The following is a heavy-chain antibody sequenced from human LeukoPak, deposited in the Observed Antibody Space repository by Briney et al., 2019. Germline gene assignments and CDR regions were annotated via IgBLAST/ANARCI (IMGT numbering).Heavy chain of an antibody. V-gene: IGHV4-39*01. Sequence: SETLSLTCTVSGGSLNSNSYYWGWIRQPPGKGLEWIGTMYYSGSTFYNPSPKSRVTISVDTSKNQFSLKLSSVTAADTAVYYCASGWYADDYWGQGTLVTVSS. CDR2: MYYSGST. J-gene: IGHJ4*02. CDR1: GGSLNSNSYY. D-gene: IGHD6-19*01. CDR3: ASGWYADDY.